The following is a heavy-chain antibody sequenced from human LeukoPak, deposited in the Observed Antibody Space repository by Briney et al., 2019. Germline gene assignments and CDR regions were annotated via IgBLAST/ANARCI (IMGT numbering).Heavy chain of an antibody. CDR3: AKANTAMSYFDY. J-gene: IGHJ4*02. Sequence: PGGSLRLSCAASGFTFGSYGMHWVRQSPGKGLEWVAVISYAVSNKYYADSVKGRFTISRDNSKNTLYLQMDSLRAEDTAVYYCAKANTAMSYFDYWGQGTLVTVSS. D-gene: IGHD5-18*01. CDR2: ISYAVSNK. V-gene: IGHV3-30*18. CDR1: GFTFGSYG.